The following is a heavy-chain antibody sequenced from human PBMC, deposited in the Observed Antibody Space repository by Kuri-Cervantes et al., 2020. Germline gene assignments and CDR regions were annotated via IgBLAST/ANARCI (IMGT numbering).Heavy chain of an antibody. CDR3: ARQGYFSGGSCKNWFDS. CDR1: GYTFTSYA. J-gene: IGHJ5*01. CDR2: MNPNSGGT. Sequence: ASVKVSCKASGYTFTSYAINWVRQATGQGLEWVGWMNPNSGGTNYAQKFQGWVTMTRDTSISTAYMELSRLRSDDTAVYYCARQGYFSGGSCKNWFDSWGQGTLVTVSS. V-gene: IGHV1-2*04. D-gene: IGHD2-15*01.